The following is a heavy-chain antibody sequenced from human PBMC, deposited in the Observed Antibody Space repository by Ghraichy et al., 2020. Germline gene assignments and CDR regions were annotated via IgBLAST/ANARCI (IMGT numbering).Heavy chain of an antibody. V-gene: IGHV3-21*01. CDR2: ISSSSKFI. CDR3: ARGFHYGSGTILSDY. CDR1: RLTVSNYT. J-gene: IGHJ4*02. Sequence: GGSLRLSCAASRLTVSNYTMNWVRQAPGKGLELVSSISSSSKFIHYADSVKGRFTISRDNAKNSLYLQMSSLTADDTAVYYCARGFHYGSGTILSDYWGQGTLVTVSS. D-gene: IGHD3-10*01.